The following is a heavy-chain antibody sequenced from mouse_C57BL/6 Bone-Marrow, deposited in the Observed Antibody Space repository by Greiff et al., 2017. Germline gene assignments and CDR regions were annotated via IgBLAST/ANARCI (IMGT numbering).Heavy chain of an antibody. CDR1: GYSFTSYY. D-gene: IGHD2-5*01. CDR3: AKTSNLYAMDY. V-gene: IGHV1-66*01. J-gene: IGHJ4*01. Sequence: VQLQESGPELVKPGASVKISCKASGYSFTSYYIHWVKQRPGQGLEWIGWIYPGSGNTKYNEKFKGKATLTADTSSSTAYMQLSSLTSEDSAVYYCAKTSNLYAMDYWGQGTSVTVSS. CDR2: IYPGSGNT.